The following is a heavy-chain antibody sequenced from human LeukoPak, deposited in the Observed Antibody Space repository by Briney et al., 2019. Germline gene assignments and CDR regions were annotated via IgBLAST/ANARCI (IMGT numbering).Heavy chain of an antibody. V-gene: IGHV1-24*01. J-gene: IGHJ3*02. CDR3: ATDTNRGAVRTVVGTDAFDI. D-gene: IGHD2-15*01. CDR1: GYTLTELS. Sequence: ASVKVSCKVSGYTLTELSMHWVRQAPGKGLEWMGGFDPEDGETIYAQKFQGRVTMTEDTSTDTAYMELSSLRSEDTAVYYCATDTNRGAVRTVVGTDAFDIWGQGTMVTVSS. CDR2: FDPEDGET.